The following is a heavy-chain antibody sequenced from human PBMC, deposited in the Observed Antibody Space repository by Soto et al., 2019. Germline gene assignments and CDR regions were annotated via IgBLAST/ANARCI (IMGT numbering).Heavy chain of an antibody. Sequence: QVQLQQWGAGLLKPSETLSLTCAVYGGSFSGYYWSWIRQPPGKGLEWIGEINHSGSTNYNPSLTSRVTISVDTSKNQFSLKLSSVTAADTAVYYCARGDGDYHNWFDPWGQGTLVTVSS. CDR2: INHSGST. J-gene: IGHJ5*02. CDR3: ARGDGDYHNWFDP. CDR1: GGSFSGYY. D-gene: IGHD4-17*01. V-gene: IGHV4-34*01.